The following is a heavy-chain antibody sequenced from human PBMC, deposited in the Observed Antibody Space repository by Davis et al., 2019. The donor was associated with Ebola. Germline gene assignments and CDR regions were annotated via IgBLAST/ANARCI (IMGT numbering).Heavy chain of an antibody. CDR1: GFTFSSYA. Sequence: GESLKISCAASGFTFSSYAMSWVRQAPGKGLEWVSAISGSGGSTYYADSVKGRFTISRDNSKNTLYLQMNSLRAEDTAVYYCAKFYRALGYCSSTSCYDGMDVWGQGTTVTVSS. J-gene: IGHJ6*02. CDR3: AKFYRALGYCSSTSCYDGMDV. V-gene: IGHV3-23*01. D-gene: IGHD2-2*01. CDR2: ISGSGGST.